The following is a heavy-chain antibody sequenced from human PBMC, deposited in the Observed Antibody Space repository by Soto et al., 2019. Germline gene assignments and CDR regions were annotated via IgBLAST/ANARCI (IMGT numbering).Heavy chain of an antibody. Sequence: QVQLLQSGAEVKKPGASVKVSCKASGYTFTSYGISWVRQAPGQGLEWMGWISAYNGDTNYAQKLQGRVTMTTDTTTSTAHVELRGLRSDDTAVYYCASGLVGAMGVWFDPWGQGTLVTVCS. D-gene: IGHD1-26*01. J-gene: IGHJ5*02. CDR3: ASGLVGAMGVWFDP. CDR2: ISAYNGDT. CDR1: GYTFTSYG. V-gene: IGHV1-18*01.